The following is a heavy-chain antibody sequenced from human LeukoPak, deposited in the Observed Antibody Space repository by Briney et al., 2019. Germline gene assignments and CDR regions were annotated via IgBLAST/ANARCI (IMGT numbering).Heavy chain of an antibody. D-gene: IGHD5-12*01. V-gene: IGHV4-4*02. J-gene: IGHJ4*02. CDR1: VGSINSGNW. CDR3: ARGSVVGYNY. CDR2: INHSGST. Sequence: SGTLSLTCAVSVGSINSGNWWSWVRQPPGKGLEWIGEINHSGSTTYNPSLKSRVTISVDTSKNQFSLKLSSVTAADTAVYYCARGSVVGYNYWGQGTLVTVSS.